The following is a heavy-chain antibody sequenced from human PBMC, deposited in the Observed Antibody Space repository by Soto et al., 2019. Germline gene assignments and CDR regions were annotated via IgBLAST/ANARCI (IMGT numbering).Heavy chain of an antibody. V-gene: IGHV3-23*01. J-gene: IGHJ6*02. CDR3: AKAALLRVAYYYYGMDV. Sequence: PGGSLRLSCAASGFTFSSYAMSWVRQAPRKGLEWVSAISGSGGSTYYADSVKGRFTISRDNSKNTLYLQMNSLRAEDTAVYYCAKAALLRVAYYYYGMDVWGQGTTVTVSS. CDR2: ISGSGGST. CDR1: GFTFSSYA. D-gene: IGHD3-10*01.